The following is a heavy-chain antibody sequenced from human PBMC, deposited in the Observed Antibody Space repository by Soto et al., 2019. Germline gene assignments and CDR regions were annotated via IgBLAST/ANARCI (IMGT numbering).Heavy chain of an antibody. CDR1: GFTFSSYA. D-gene: IGHD3-9*01. CDR2: ISGSGGST. V-gene: IGHV3-23*01. CDR3: AKDFILTGYFDAFDI. J-gene: IGHJ3*02. Sequence: GGSLRLSCAASGFTFSSYAMSWVRQAPGKGLEWVSAISGSGGSTYYENSVKGRFTISRDNSKNTLYLQMNSLRAEDTAVYYWAKDFILTGYFDAFDIWGQGTMVTVSS.